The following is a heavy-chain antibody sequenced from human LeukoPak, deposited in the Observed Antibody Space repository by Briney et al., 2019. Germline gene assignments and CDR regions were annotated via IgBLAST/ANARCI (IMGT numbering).Heavy chain of an antibody. Sequence: ASVKVSCKASGYTFTSYYIHWVRQAPGRGLEWMGIINPSGCTTNYAQKFQGRVTVPRDTSTSTVYMELSSLRSEDTAVYYCAREASPEGTSGWYSYWGQGALVTVSS. D-gene: IGHD6-19*01. CDR2: INPSGCTT. V-gene: IGHV1-46*01. CDR3: AREASPEGTSGWYSY. J-gene: IGHJ4*02. CDR1: GYTFTSYY.